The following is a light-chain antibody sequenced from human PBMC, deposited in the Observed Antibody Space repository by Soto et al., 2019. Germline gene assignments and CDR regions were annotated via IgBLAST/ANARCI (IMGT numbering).Light chain of an antibody. J-gene: IGKJ1*01. CDR3: QQYSTSRGT. CDR1: QSVSTNN. Sequence: IVLTQSPGTLSSSPGERATLSCRASQSVSTNNLAWYQQRPGQAPRLLIYGASRRATGIPDRLSGSGSGTDFTLTISRLEPEDLAVYYCQQYSTSRGTFGQGTKVDIK. V-gene: IGKV3-20*01. CDR2: GAS.